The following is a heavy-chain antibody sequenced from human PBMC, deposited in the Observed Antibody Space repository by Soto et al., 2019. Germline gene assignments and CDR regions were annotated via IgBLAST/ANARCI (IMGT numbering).Heavy chain of an antibody. CDR3: ARVRFLEWLSMPYYFDY. CDR2: IYYSGST. V-gene: IGHV4-30-4*01. J-gene: IGHJ4*02. Sequence: PSETLSLTCTVSGGSISSGGYYWSWIRQPPGKGLEWIGYIYYSGSTYYNPSLKSRVTISVDTSKNQFSLKLSSVTAADTAVYYCARVRFLEWLSMPYYFDYWGQGTLVTVSS. D-gene: IGHD3-3*01. CDR1: GGSISSGGYY.